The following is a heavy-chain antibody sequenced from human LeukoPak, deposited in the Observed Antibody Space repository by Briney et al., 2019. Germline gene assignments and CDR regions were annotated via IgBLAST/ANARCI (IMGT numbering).Heavy chain of an antibody. V-gene: IGHV1-2*02. Sequence: ASVKVSCKASGYTFTGYYMHWVRQAPGQGLEWMGWLSPNSGGTNYAQKFQGRVTMTRDTSISTAYMELSRLRTDVTAVYSRAREHSSSWFGNWFDPWGQGTLVTVSS. CDR2: LSPNSGGT. CDR3: AREHSSSWFGNWFDP. CDR1: GYTFTGYY. D-gene: IGHD6-13*01. J-gene: IGHJ5*02.